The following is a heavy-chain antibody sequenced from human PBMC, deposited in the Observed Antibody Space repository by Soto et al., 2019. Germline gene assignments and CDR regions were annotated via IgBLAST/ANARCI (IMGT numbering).Heavy chain of an antibody. Sequence: PSETLSLTCTVYGGSFSGYYWSWIRQPPGKGLEWLGEINHSGSTNYNPSLKSRITISIDTSKNQFSLKLNSVTAADTAVYYCARIPFYYDSSGYYTVFDYWGQGTLVTVSS. V-gene: IGHV4-34*01. J-gene: IGHJ4*02. CDR3: ARIPFYYDSSGYYTVFDY. CDR1: GGSFSGYY. D-gene: IGHD3-22*01. CDR2: INHSGST.